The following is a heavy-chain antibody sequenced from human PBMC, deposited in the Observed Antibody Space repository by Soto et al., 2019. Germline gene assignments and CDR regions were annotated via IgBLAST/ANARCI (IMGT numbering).Heavy chain of an antibody. CDR1: GFTFSSYA. J-gene: IGHJ1*01. V-gene: IGHV3-30-3*01. CDR3: ARDQSDYVQH. Sequence: QVQLVESGGGVVQPGRSLRLSCAASGFTFSSYAMHWVRQAPGKGLEWVAVISYDGSNKFYADSVKGRFTISRDNSKNTLYLQMNSLRAEDTAVYYCARDQSDYVQHWGQGTLVTVSS. CDR2: ISYDGSNK.